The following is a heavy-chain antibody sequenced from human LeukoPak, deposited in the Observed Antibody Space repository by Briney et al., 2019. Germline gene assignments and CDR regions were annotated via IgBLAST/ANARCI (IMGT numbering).Heavy chain of an antibody. CDR3: ARLPQGEGRVVGFDL. D-gene: IGHD1-26*01. CDR2: ISSSSSYI. Sequence: GGSLRLSCAASGFTFSSYSMNWVRQAPGKGLEWVSSISSSSSYIYYADSVKGRFTISRDNAKNSLYLQMNSLRAEDTAVYYCARLPQGEGRVVGFDLWGRGTLVTVSS. CDR1: GFTFSSYS. V-gene: IGHV3-21*01. J-gene: IGHJ2*01.